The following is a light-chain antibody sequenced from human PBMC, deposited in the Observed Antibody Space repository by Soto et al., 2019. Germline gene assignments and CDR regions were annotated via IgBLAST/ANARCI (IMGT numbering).Light chain of an antibody. V-gene: IGLV4-60*03. CDR3: ETWANNIWV. CDR1: SGYVSYI. CDR2: LEGTGRY. Sequence: QSVLTQSSSASASLGSSVKLTCTLNSGYVSYIVAWHQLKPGKAPRYLMKLEGTGRYNKGSGVPDRFSGSSSGPDRYLIIPTLQSEDEADYYCETWANNIWVFGGGTKLTVL. J-gene: IGLJ3*02.